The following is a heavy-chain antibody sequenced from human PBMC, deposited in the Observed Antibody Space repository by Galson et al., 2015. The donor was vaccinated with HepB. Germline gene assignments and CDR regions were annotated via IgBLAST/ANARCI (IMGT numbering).Heavy chain of an antibody. D-gene: IGHD6-19*01. J-gene: IGHJ4*02. Sequence: QSGAEVKKPGASVKVSCKASGYTFTSYGISWVRQAPGQGLEWMGWISAYNGNTNYAQKLQGRVTMTTDTSTSTAYMELRSLRSDDTAVYYCARDWPSVQWRTSNLDYWGQGTLVTVSS. CDR2: ISAYNGNT. V-gene: IGHV1-18*04. CDR1: GYTFTSYG. CDR3: ARDWPSVQWRTSNLDY.